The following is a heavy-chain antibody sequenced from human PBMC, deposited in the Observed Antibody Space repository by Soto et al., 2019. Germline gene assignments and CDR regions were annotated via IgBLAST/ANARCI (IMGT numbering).Heavy chain of an antibody. CDR2: ISGSGGST. D-gene: IGHD4-4*01. CDR3: AKPLMTTDSFDD. CDR1: GFTFSSYA. J-gene: IGHJ4*02. Sequence: PVGSLRLSCAASGFTFSSYAMSWVRQAPGKGLEWVSAISGSGGSTYYADSVKGRFTISRDNSRNTLYLQMNSLRAEDTAVYYCAKPLMTTDSFDDWGQGTLVTVSS. V-gene: IGHV3-23*01.